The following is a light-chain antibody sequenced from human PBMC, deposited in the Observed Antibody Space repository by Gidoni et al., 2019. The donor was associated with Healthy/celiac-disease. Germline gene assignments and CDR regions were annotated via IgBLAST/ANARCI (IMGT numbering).Light chain of an antibody. V-gene: IGKV3-15*01. J-gene: IGKJ2*01. Sequence: EIVMTQSPATLSVSPGERATLPCRASQSVNSNLAWYQQKPGQAPRLLIYGASTRATGIPARFSGSGSGTEFTLTISSLQYEDFAVYYCQQYNNWPPYTFGQGTKLEIK. CDR3: QQYNNWPPYT. CDR1: QSVNSN. CDR2: GAS.